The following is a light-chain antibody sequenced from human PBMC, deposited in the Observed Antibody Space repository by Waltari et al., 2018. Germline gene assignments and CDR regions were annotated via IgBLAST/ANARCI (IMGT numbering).Light chain of an antibody. CDR1: SSDVGSSNL. Sequence: QSALTQPASVSGSPGQSITIPCTGTSSDVGSSNLVSWYQQHPGKAPKLMIYEGSKRPSGVSNRFSGSKSGNTASLTISGLQAEDEADYYCCSYAGSSTPVVFGGGTKLTVL. CDR3: CSYAGSSTPVV. J-gene: IGLJ2*01. V-gene: IGLV2-23*01. CDR2: EGS.